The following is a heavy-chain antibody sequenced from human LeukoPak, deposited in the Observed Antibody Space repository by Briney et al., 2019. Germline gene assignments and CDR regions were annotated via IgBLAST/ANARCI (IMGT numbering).Heavy chain of an antibody. Sequence: GRSLRLSCAASGFTFSSYGMHWVRQAPGKGLEWVAVISYDGSNKYYADSVKGRFTISRDNSKNTLFLQMNGLRAEDTAVYYCAKDAHVRGGSYYFDYWGQGTLVTVSS. CDR3: AKDAHVRGGSYYFDY. CDR1: GFTFSSYG. CDR2: ISYDGSNK. V-gene: IGHV3-30*18. D-gene: IGHD3-16*01. J-gene: IGHJ4*02.